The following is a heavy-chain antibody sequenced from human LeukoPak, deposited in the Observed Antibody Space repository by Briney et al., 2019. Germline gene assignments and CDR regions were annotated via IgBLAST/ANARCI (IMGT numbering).Heavy chain of an antibody. Sequence: GESLKISCKGSGYSFTSHWIGWVRQMAGKGLEWMGIIYPSDSDTRYSPSFQGQVTISADKSISTAYLQWSSLKASDTAMYYCARTDCSSTSCYLFDYWGQGTLVTVSS. D-gene: IGHD2-2*01. CDR3: ARTDCSSTSCYLFDY. CDR1: GYSFTSHW. J-gene: IGHJ4*02. V-gene: IGHV5-51*01. CDR2: IYPSDSDT.